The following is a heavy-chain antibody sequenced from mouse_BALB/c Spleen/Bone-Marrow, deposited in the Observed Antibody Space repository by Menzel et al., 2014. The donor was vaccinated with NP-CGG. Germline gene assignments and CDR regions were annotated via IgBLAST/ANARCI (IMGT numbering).Heavy chain of an antibody. V-gene: IGHV7-3*02. J-gene: IGHJ2*01. Sequence: DVKLVESGGGLVQPGDSLRLPCATSGFTFXDYYMSWVRQPPGKALEWLGFIRDKANGYTTEYSASVKGRFTISRDNSQSILYLQMNTLRSEDSATYYCARDITTVVADYWGQGTTLTVSS. CDR3: ARDITTVVADY. D-gene: IGHD1-1*01. CDR2: IRDKANGYTT. CDR1: GFTFXDYY.